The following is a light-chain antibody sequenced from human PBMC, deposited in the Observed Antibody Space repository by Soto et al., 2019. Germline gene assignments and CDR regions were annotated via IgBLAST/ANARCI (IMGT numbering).Light chain of an antibody. CDR1: SSDVGGYDY. CDR2: DVT. V-gene: IGLV2-14*01. J-gene: IGLJ2*01. Sequence: QSALTQPASVSGSPGQSITISCTGTSSDVGGYDYVSWYQQHPGKAPKLMIYDVTNRPSGVPNRFSGSKSGNTASLTISGLQAEDEADYYCSSYTSSSTLVVFGGGTKLNVL. CDR3: SSYTSSSTLVV.